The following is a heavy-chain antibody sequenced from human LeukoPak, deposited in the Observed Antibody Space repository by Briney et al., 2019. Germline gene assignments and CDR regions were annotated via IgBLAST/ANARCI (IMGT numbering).Heavy chain of an antibody. J-gene: IGHJ6*03. CDR1: GGSISSNGYY. Sequence: NPSETLSLTCCVSGGSISSNGYYWGWIRQPPGKGLEWIGSIYYSGSTYYNPSLKSRVTISVDTSKNQFSLKLSSVTAADTAVYYCAGVRSADDRYYYYMDVWGKGTTVTVSS. V-gene: IGHV4-39*01. CDR2: IYYSGST. CDR3: AGVRSADDRYYYYMDV.